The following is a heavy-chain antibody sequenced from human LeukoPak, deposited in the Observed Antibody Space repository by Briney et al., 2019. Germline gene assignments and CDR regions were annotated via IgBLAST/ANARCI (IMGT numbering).Heavy chain of an antibody. CDR2: IYTSGST. CDR1: GGSISSYY. V-gene: IGHV4-4*07. Sequence: SETLSLTCTVSGGSISSYYWSWIRQPARKGLEWIGRIYTSGSTNYNPSLKSRVTMSVDTSKNQFSLKLSSVTAADTAVYYCAREPLGGPKYNWFDPWGQGTLVTVSS. J-gene: IGHJ5*02. CDR3: AREPLGGPKYNWFDP. D-gene: IGHD3-16*01.